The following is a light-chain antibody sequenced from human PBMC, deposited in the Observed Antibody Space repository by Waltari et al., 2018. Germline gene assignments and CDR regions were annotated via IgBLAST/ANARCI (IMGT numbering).Light chain of an antibody. CDR3: QQYDGEVVT. CDR2: GTS. J-gene: IGKJ4*01. V-gene: IGKV3-20*01. CDR1: QSVTSIS. Sequence: EIVLTQSPGTLSLSPGERATLSCRASQSVTSISFTWYQQKFGQAPRLLIYGTSSRATGIPDRFSGSGSGTDFTLTISRLEPEDFAVYYCQQYDGEVVTFGGGTKVEI.